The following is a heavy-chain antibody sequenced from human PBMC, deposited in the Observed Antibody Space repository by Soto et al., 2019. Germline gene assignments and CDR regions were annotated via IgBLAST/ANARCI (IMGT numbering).Heavy chain of an antibody. J-gene: IGHJ6*03. D-gene: IGHD2-15*01. Sequence: GASVKVSCKASGYTFTSYDINWVRQATGQGLEWMGWMNPNSGNTGYAQKFQGRVTMTRNTPISTAYMELSSLRSEDTAVYYCARAVSLYCSGGSCYSYYMDVWGKGTTVTVSS. CDR2: MNPNSGNT. CDR3: ARAVSLYCSGGSCYSYYMDV. CDR1: GYTFTSYD. V-gene: IGHV1-8*01.